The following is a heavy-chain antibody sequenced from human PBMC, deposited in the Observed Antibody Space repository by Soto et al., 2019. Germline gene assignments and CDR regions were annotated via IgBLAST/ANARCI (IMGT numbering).Heavy chain of an antibody. CDR3: ARVCGSTTYHYYGMDV. V-gene: IGHV1-3*04. Sequence: ASVKVSCKASGYTFTSYTMHWVRQAPGQRLEWMGWINTGNGNTKYSQRFQGRVTMTRDTSAGTAYMELSSLRSEDTAVYYCARVCGSTTYHYYGMDVWGQGTTVTVSS. J-gene: IGHJ6*02. CDR2: INTGNGNT. D-gene: IGHD1-26*01. CDR1: GYTFTSYT.